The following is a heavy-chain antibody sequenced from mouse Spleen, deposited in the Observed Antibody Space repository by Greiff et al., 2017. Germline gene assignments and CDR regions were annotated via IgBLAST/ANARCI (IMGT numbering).Heavy chain of an antibody. CDR1: GFTFSDYY. CDR3: ARQGPYYYGSSWYFDV. D-gene: IGHD1-1*01. V-gene: IGHV5-12*01. CDR2: ISNGGGST. Sequence: DVMLVESGGGLVQPGGSLKLSCAASGFTFSDYYMYWVRQTPEKRLEWVAYISNGGGSTYYPDTVKGRFTISRDNAKNTLYLQMSRLKSEDTAMYYCARQGPYYYGSSWYFDVWGTGTTVTVSS. J-gene: IGHJ1*03.